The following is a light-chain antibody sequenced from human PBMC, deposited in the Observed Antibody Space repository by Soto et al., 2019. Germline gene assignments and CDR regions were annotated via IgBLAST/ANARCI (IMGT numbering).Light chain of an antibody. CDR1: QSITLS. CDR3: QQYRFYWT. Sequence: DIQMTQSPSTLSASVGDRVTITCRASQSITLSLAWYQQKPGKAPKLLIYHASSLESGVPSRFSGSGSGTEFTLTISGLQPDDFATYYCQQYRFYWTFGQGTKVEIK. V-gene: IGKV1-5*01. CDR2: HAS. J-gene: IGKJ1*01.